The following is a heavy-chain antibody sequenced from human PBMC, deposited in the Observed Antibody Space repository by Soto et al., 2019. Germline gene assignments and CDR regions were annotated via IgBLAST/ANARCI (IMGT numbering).Heavy chain of an antibody. CDR3: ARGDSSPWFYFDH. CDR1: GGFLSSFA. J-gene: IGHJ4*02. Sequence: QVQMEQSGPEVRKPGSSLKVSCKPSGGFLSSFAINWVRQAPGQGIEWMGRIIPIVDVANSAQRFQDRITFTADKSTGTAYMELSSLRPDDTAVYYCARGDSSPWFYFDHWGLGSLVTVSS. V-gene: IGHV1-69*04. D-gene: IGHD6-13*01. CDR2: IIPIVDVA.